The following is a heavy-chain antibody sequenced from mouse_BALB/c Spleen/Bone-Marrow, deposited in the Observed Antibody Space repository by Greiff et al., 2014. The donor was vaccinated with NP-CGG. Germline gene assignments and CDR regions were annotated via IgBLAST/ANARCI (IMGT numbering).Heavy chain of an antibody. D-gene: IGHD1-1*01. Sequence: VQLQQSGPELVKPGASMKISCKASGYSFTGYTMNWVKQSHGKSLEWIGLINPYNGGTSYNQKFKGKATLTVDKSSSTAYMELLSLTSEDSAVYYCARDYNGSSYGFAYWGQGTLVTVSA. CDR1: GYSFTGYT. CDR2: INPYNGGT. V-gene: IGHV1-26*01. CDR3: ARDYNGSSYGFAY. J-gene: IGHJ3*01.